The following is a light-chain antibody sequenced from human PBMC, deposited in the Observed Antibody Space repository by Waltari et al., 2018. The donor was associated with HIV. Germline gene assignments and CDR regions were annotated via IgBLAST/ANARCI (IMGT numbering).Light chain of an antibody. CDR2: WAS. Sequence: DIVMTQSPDSLAVSLGERATINCKSSQSVLYGSSNRHYLAWYQQKPGQPPKLLIYWASTRESGVPDRFSGSGSGTDFTLTISSLQAEDVAVYYCQQYHSAPLTFGGGTRVEI. J-gene: IGKJ4*01. CDR3: QQYHSAPLT. V-gene: IGKV4-1*01. CDR1: QSVLYGSSNRHY.